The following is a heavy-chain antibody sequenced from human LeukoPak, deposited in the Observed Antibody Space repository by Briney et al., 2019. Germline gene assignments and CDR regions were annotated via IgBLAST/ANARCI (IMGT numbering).Heavy chain of an antibody. V-gene: IGHV4-59*08. J-gene: IGHJ4*02. Sequence: SSETLSPPCTVSGGSISSYYWSWIRQPPGKGLEWIGYIYYSGSTNYNPSLKSRVTISVDTSKNQFSLKLSSVTAADTAVYYCARQDDSSGIPFDYWGQGTLVSASS. CDR3: ARQDDSSGIPFDY. CDR1: GGSISSYY. D-gene: IGHD3-22*01. CDR2: IYYSGST.